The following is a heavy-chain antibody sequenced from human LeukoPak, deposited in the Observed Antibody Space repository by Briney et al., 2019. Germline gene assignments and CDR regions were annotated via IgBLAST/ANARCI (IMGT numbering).Heavy chain of an antibody. CDR1: GFTFSSFG. V-gene: IGHV3-30*02. CDR3: ANYGSVSYFAY. CDR2: ILHDEK. Sequence: AGGSLRLSCAASGFTFSSFGMHWVRQAPGRGLEWVPLILHDEKHYADSVKGRFTISRDNSKNTLYLQMISLRAEDTAVYYCANYGSVSYFAYWGQGTLVTVSS. D-gene: IGHD3-10*01. J-gene: IGHJ4*02.